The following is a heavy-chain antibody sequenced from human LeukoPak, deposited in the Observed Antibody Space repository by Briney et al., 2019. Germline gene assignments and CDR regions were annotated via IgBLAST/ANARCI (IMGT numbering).Heavy chain of an antibody. V-gene: IGHV3-21*01. J-gene: IGHJ4*02. CDR3: ARTPYCTNGVCYNRYYFDY. CDR1: GFTFSSYS. Sequence: SGGSLRLSCAASGFTFSSYSMNWVRQAPGKGLEWVSSISSSSSDIYYADSVKGRFTISRDNAKNSLYLQMNSLRAEDTAVYYCARTPYCTNGVCYNRYYFDYWGQGTLVTVSS. CDR2: ISSSSSDI. D-gene: IGHD2-8*01.